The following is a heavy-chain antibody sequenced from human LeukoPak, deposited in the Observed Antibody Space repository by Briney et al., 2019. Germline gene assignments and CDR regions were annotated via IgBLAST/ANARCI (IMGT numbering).Heavy chain of an antibody. CDR1: GFTFSSYS. CDR2: ISSSSSYI. CDR3: AGSVEYSSSAAGDY. D-gene: IGHD6-6*01. J-gene: IGHJ4*02. V-gene: IGHV3-21*01. Sequence: PGGSLGLSCAASGFTFSSYSMNWVRQAPGKGLEWVSSISSSSSYIYYADSVKGRFTISRDNAKNSLYLQMNSLRAEDTAVYYCAGSVEYSSSAAGDYWGQGTLVTVSS.